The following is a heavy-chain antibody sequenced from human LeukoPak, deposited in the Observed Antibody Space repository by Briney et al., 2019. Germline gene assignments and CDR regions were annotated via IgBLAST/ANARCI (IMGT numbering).Heavy chain of an antibody. CDR3: ARQCCGSYYPMDV. CDR2: IWPADSDT. J-gene: IGHJ6*03. CDR1: GYSFTSYW. D-gene: IGHD1-26*01. V-gene: IGHV5-51*01. Sequence: GESLKISCKGSGYSFTSYWIGWVRQTPGKGLEWMGIIWPADSDTRYSPSFQGQVTISADKSISTAYLQWSSLKASDTAIYYCARQCCGSYYPMDVWGKGTTVTVSS.